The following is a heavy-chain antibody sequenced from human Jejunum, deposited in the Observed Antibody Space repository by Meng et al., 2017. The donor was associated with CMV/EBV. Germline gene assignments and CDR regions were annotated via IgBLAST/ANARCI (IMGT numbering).Heavy chain of an antibody. CDR1: WFILNNQW. J-gene: IGHJ5*02. D-gene: IGHD1-14*01. Sequence: EWGGGLVPLGGCLILLCAVFWFILNNQWRSWVRRGAGKELEWVCKINKSGSEKYYVDSVKGRFTISRDNAKNSLYLQMNSLEDEDTAVYFCARYNTCLDSWGPGTLVTVSS. V-gene: IGHV3-7*04. CDR2: INKSGSEK. CDR3: ARYNTCLDS.